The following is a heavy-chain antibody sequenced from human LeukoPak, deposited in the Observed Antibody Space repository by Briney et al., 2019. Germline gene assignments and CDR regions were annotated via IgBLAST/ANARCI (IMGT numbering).Heavy chain of an antibody. Sequence: GGSLRLSCAASGFTFSTYSMNWVRQAQGKGLEWVSSITSTSHYIYYAESLKGRFTISRDNAKNSLYLQMNSLRAEDTAVYYCARDGTLCSSSTCYLDYWGQGTLVTVSS. D-gene: IGHD2-2*01. CDR1: GFTFSTYS. V-gene: IGHV3-21*01. J-gene: IGHJ4*02. CDR3: ARDGTLCSSSTCYLDY. CDR2: ITSTSHYI.